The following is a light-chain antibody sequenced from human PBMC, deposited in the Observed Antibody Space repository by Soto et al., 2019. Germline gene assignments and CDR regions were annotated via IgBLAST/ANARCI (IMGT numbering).Light chain of an antibody. CDR3: QQNNSYWT. CDR2: NAS. CDR1: QSISSW. Sequence: DIQMTQSPSTLSVSVGDRVTITCRASQSISSWLAWYQQKPGKAPKLLIYNASSLESGVPSRFSGSGSGTDTLLIISSLPADDFATYYCQQNNSYWTFGQGTKVEIK. V-gene: IGKV1-5*03. J-gene: IGKJ1*01.